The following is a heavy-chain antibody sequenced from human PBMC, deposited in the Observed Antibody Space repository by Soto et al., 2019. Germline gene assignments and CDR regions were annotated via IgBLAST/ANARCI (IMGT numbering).Heavy chain of an antibody. J-gene: IGHJ3*02. Sequence: ASVKVSCKASDYTFTSYGISWVRQAPGQGLEWMGWISAYNGNTNYAQKLQGRVTMTTDTSTSTAYMELRSLRSDDTAVYYCARSKYDFWSGPDAFDIWGQGTMVTVSS. CDR3: ARSKYDFWSGPDAFDI. V-gene: IGHV1-18*01. CDR2: ISAYNGNT. CDR1: DYTFTSYG. D-gene: IGHD3-3*01.